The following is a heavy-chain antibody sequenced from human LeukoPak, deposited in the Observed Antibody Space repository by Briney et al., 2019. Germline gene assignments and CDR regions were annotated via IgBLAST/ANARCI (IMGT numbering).Heavy chain of an antibody. CDR3: AREYCSSTSCYTVEFDY. J-gene: IGHJ4*02. V-gene: IGHV3-21*01. CDR1: GFTFSSYS. Sequence: GGSLRLSCAASGFTFSSYSMNWVRQAPGKGLEWVSSISSSSSYIYYADSVKGRFTISRDNAKNSLYLQMNSLRAEDTAVYYCAREYCSSTSCYTVEFDYWGQGTLVTVPS. D-gene: IGHD2-2*02. CDR2: ISSSSSYI.